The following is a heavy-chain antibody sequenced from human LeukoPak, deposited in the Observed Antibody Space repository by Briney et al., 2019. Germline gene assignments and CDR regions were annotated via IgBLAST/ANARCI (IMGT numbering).Heavy chain of an antibody. Sequence: HPGGSLSLSCEAPGFTSSANGMHGAPKAPGKGLEWVAIISYDGINKYYPDSVKGRFTISRDNSKNTLYLQMNSLRAEDTAVYYCAKDTRDDHHSDYWGQGTLVTVSS. CDR3: AKDTRDDHHSDY. V-gene: IGHV3-30*02. CDR1: GFTSSANG. D-gene: IGHD1-14*01. J-gene: IGHJ4*02. CDR2: ISYDGINK.